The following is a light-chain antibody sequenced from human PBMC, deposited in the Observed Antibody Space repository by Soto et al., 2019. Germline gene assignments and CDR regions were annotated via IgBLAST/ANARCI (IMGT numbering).Light chain of an antibody. CDR3: SSYADTNNLV. V-gene: IGLV2-8*01. CDR2: EVN. CDR1: SSDIGGYNF. Sequence: QSVLTQPPSASGSPGQSVTFSCTGTSSDIGGYNFVSWYQQHPGKAPKLMIDEVNKRPSGVPDRFSGSKSGNTASLTVSGLQAEDEADYYCSSYADTNNLVFGGGTKLTDL. J-gene: IGLJ2*01.